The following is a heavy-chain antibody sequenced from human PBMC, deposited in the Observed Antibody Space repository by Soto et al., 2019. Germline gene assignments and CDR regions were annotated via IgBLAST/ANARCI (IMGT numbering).Heavy chain of an antibody. D-gene: IGHD3-16*01. J-gene: IGHJ6*02. CDR1: GYTFSDFD. V-gene: IGHV1-8*01. CDR2: MNAKSGDT. Sequence: ASVKVSCKASGYTFSDFDINWLRQASGQGPEWMGWMNAKSGDTFFAQRFQGKFNMTWDTSLSTAYMEVGSLTSDDTAMYYCARGNPFNYAGFDVWGQETTVTVSS. CDR3: ARGNPFNYAGFDV.